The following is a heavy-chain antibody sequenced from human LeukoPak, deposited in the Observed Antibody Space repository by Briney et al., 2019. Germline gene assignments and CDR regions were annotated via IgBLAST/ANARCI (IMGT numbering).Heavy chain of an antibody. J-gene: IGHJ5*02. V-gene: IGHV4-59*12. CDR1: GGSISSYY. CDR3: AREGLNMVRGVIPKEAWGWFDP. CDR2: IDYSWST. D-gene: IGHD3-10*01. Sequence: SETLSLTCIVSGGSISSYYWSWIRQPPGKGLEWIGYIDYSWSTNYKPSLKSRVTISVDTSKKPFSLKLSSVTAEDTAVYYCAREGLNMVRGVIPKEAWGWFDPWGQGTLVTVSS.